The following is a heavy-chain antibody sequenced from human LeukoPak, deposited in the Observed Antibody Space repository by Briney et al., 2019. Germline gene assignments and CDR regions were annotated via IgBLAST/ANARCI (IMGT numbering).Heavy chain of an antibody. D-gene: IGHD1-1*01. Sequence: SETLSLTCSVSGDSISRYYWNWIRQPAGKGLEWIGRVFASGRTNYNPSLTSRVSISADKSKNQVSLRLSSVTAADTAIYYCARGWKQLVYWGQGALVTVSS. CDR2: VFASGRT. J-gene: IGHJ4*02. V-gene: IGHV4-4*07. CDR1: GDSISRYY. CDR3: ARGWKQLVY.